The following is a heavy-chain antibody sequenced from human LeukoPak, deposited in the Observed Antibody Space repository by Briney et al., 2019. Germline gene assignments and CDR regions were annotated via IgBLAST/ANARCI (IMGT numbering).Heavy chain of an antibody. V-gene: IGHV3-23*01. CDR1: GFIFSSYA. Sequence: PGGSLRLSCAASGFIFSSYAMSWVRQAPGKGLEWVSAISRSADITYYADSVKGRFTISRDISKNTLFLQMNSLRAEDTAVYYCAKEEVPNDFWGQGTLVTVSS. CDR3: AKEEVPNDF. D-gene: IGHD1-1*01. CDR2: ISRSADIT. J-gene: IGHJ4*02.